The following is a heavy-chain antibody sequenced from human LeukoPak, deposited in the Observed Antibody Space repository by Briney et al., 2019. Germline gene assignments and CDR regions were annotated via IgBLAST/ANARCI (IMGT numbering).Heavy chain of an antibody. CDR1: GFTFSSYW. D-gene: IGHD1-26*01. V-gene: IGHV3-7*01. CDR2: INQDGSEK. J-gene: IGHJ4*02. CDR3: AKGSRGGSYPPAYFDY. Sequence: GGSLRLPCAASGFTFSSYWMSWVRQAPGKGLEWVANINQDGSEKNYVDSVKGRFTISRDNAKTSFYLQMNSLRAEDTAVYYCAKGSRGGSYPPAYFDYWGQGTLVTVSS.